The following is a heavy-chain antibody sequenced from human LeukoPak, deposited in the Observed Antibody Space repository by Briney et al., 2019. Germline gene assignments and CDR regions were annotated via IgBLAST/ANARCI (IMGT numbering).Heavy chain of an antibody. CDR1: GGSISSYY. J-gene: IGHJ4*02. V-gene: IGHV4-59*08. D-gene: IGHD6-6*01. CDR3: ARRTYSSSSLDY. CDR2: IYYSGST. Sequence: SETLSLTCTVSGGSISSYYWSWIRQPPGKGLEWIGYIYYSGSTNYNPSLKSRVTISVETSKNQVSLKLSSVTAADTAVYYCARRTYSSSSLDYWGQGTLVTVSS.